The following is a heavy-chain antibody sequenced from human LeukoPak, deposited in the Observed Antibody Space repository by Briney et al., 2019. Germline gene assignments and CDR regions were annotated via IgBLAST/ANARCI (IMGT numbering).Heavy chain of an antibody. CDR1: GYTFTSYD. Sequence: ASVKVSCKASGYTFTSYDINWVRQAPGQGLEWMGWISAYNGNTNYAQKLQGRVTMTTDTSTSTAYMELRSLRSDDTAVYYCARVYCSSTSCYELGYWGQGTLVTVSS. CDR3: ARVYCSSTSCYELGY. J-gene: IGHJ4*02. CDR2: ISAYNGNT. D-gene: IGHD2-2*01. V-gene: IGHV1-18*01.